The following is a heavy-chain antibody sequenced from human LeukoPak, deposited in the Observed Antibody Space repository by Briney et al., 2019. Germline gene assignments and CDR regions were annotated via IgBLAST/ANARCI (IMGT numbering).Heavy chain of an antibody. D-gene: IGHD2-2*01. CDR2: INHSGST. Sequence: TSETLSLTCAVYGGSFSGYYWSWIRQPPGKGLEWIGEINHSGSTNYNPSLKSRVTMSVDTSKNQFSLKLSSVTAADTAVYYCARANFGYCSSTSCLGAFDIWGQGTMVTVSS. CDR1: GGSFSGYY. J-gene: IGHJ3*02. CDR3: ARANFGYCSSTSCLGAFDI. V-gene: IGHV4-34*01.